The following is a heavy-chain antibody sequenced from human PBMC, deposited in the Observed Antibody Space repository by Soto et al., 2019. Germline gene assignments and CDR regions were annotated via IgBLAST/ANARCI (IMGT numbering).Heavy chain of an antibody. CDR3: ARDLRYFDWSCGFDP. V-gene: IGHV1-46*01. Sequence: ASVKVSCKASGYTFTSYYMHWVRQAPGQGLEWMGIINPSGGSTSYAQKFQGRVTTTRDNAKNSLYLQMNSLRAEDTAVYYCARDLRYFDWSCGFDPWGQGTLVTVSS. CDR1: GYTFTSYY. J-gene: IGHJ5*02. CDR2: INPSGGST. D-gene: IGHD3-9*01.